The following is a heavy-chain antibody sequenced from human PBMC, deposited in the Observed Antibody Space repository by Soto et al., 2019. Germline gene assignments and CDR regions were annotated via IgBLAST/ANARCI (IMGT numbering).Heavy chain of an antibody. CDR2: INHSGST. CDR3: ARGVIDFWSGYYRPPMDV. V-gene: IGHV4-34*01. D-gene: IGHD3-3*01. CDR1: GGSFSGYY. J-gene: IGHJ6*02. Sequence: SETLSLTCAVYGGSFSGYYCSWIRQPPGKGLEWIGEINHSGSTNYNPSLKSRVTISVDTSKNQFSLKLSSVTAADTAVYYCARGVIDFWSGYYRPPMDVWGQGTTVTVSS.